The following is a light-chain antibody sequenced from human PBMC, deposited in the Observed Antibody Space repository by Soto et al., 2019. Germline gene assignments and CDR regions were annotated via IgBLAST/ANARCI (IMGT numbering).Light chain of an antibody. V-gene: IGKV3-20*01. CDR2: GAS. CDR1: QSVSSSY. J-gene: IGKJ1*01. CDR3: QQYGSPTWT. Sequence: EMVLSQSPGTLSLSPGERATLSCRASQSVSSSYLAWYQQKPGQAPRLPIYGASSRATGIPDRFSGSGSGTDFTLTISRLEPEDFAVYYCQQYGSPTWTFGQGPKVDI.